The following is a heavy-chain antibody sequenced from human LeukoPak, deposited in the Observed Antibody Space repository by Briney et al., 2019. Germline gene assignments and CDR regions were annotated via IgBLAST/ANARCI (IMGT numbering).Heavy chain of an antibody. D-gene: IGHD5-24*01. CDR1: GGTFSSYA. CDR3: ARVWLQEKYYFDY. CDR2: IIPIFGTA. V-gene: IGHV1-69*13. Sequence: ASVKVSCKASGGTFSSYAISWVRQAPGQGLEWMGGIIPIFGTANYAQKFQGRVTITADESTSTAYMELSSLRSEDTAVYYCARVWLQEKYYFDYWGQGTLVTVSS. J-gene: IGHJ4*02.